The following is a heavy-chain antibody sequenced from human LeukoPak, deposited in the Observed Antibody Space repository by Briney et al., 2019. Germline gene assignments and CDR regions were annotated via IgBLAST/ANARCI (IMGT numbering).Heavy chain of an antibody. J-gene: IGHJ4*02. Sequence: SETLSLTCTVSGGSISSYYWSWIRQPPGEGLEWIGYIYYSGSTNYNPSLKSRVTISVDTSKNQFSLKLSSVTAADTAVYYCARARKTYYYDSSGYKFDYWGQGTLVTVSS. CDR3: ARARKTYYYDSSGYKFDY. CDR1: GGSISSYY. V-gene: IGHV4-59*12. D-gene: IGHD3-22*01. CDR2: IYYSGST.